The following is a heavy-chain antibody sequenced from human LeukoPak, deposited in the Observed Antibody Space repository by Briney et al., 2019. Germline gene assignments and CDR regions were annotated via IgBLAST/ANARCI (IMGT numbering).Heavy chain of an antibody. V-gene: IGHV3-7*01. CDR3: AREDYYDSSGQGY. J-gene: IGHJ4*02. CDR1: GFTFSSYW. CDR2: IKQDGSEK. Sequence: GGSLRLSCAASGFTFSSYWMSWVRQAPGKGLEWVANIKQDGSEKYYVDSVKGRFTISRDNAKNSLYLQMNSVRAEDTAVSYCAREDYYDSSGQGYWGQGTLVTVSS. D-gene: IGHD3-22*01.